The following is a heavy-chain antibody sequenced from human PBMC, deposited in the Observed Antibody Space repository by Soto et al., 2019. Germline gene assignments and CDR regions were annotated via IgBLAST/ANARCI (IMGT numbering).Heavy chain of an antibody. CDR3: ARSSPVYYYYYGMDV. Sequence: QVQLQESGPGLVKPSETLSLTCTVSGGSISSYYWSWIRQPPGKGLEWIGDIYYSGSTNYNPSPTSRVTISVDTSKNQCSLKLSSVTAADTAVYYCARSSPVYYYYYGMDVWGQGTTVTVSS. J-gene: IGHJ6*02. CDR2: IYYSGST. D-gene: IGHD6-13*01. V-gene: IGHV4-59*01. CDR1: GGSISSYY.